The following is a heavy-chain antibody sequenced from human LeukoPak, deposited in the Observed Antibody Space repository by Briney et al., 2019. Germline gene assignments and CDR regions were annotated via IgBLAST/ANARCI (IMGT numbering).Heavy chain of an antibody. CDR1: GGSISSYY. V-gene: IGHV4-4*07. J-gene: IGHJ4*02. CDR2: IYTSGST. CDR3: ASEAVDSSGYSY. Sequence: SETLSLTCTVSGGSISSYYWSWIRQPAGKGLEWIGRIYTSGSTNYNPSPKSRVTISVDTSKNQFSLKLSSVTAADTAVYYCASEAVDSSGYSYWGQGTLVTVSS. D-gene: IGHD3-22*01.